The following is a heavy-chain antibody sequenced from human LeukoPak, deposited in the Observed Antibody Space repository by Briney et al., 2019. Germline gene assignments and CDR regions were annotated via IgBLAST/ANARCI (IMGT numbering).Heavy chain of an antibody. CDR3: ATARNFRFEY. Sequence: GGSLRLSCATSGLTFRTTWMHWVRQAPGKGLMWVSRMNGEGTTIDYADSVKGRFTVSRDYAKNTLFLQMNNLRTEDTALYFCATARNFRFEYWGQGSLIIVSA. CDR2: MNGEGTTI. D-gene: IGHD1-7*01. J-gene: IGHJ4*02. CDR1: GLTFRTTW. V-gene: IGHV3-74*01.